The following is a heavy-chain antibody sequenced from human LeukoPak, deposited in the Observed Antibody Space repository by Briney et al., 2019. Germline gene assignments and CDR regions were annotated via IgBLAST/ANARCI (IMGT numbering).Heavy chain of an antibody. Sequence: GGSLRLSCAASGFTSSSYWMSWVRQAPGKGLEWVANIKKDGSEKYYVDSVKGRFTISRDNAKNSLYLQMNSLRGEDTAVYYCARGDDSGYYDYFDYWGQGALVTVSS. J-gene: IGHJ4*02. CDR1: GFTSSSYW. CDR3: ARGDDSGYYDYFDY. CDR2: IKKDGSEK. D-gene: IGHD3-22*01. V-gene: IGHV3-7*03.